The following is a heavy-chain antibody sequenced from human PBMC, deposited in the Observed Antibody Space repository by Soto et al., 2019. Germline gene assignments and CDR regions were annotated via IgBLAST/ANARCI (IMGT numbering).Heavy chain of an antibody. V-gene: IGHV4-59*04. Sequence: SETLSLTCTVSGGSINNYYWSWIRQPPGKGLEWIGTIYYNGNAYYNPSLKSRVTMSVDTSKNQFSLKLISVTAADTAVYYCARHFVAVVIKGWGYWGKGNLVTVSS. D-gene: IGHD3-22*01. CDR1: GGSINNYY. J-gene: IGHJ4*02. CDR3: ARHFVAVVIKGWGY. CDR2: IYYNGNA.